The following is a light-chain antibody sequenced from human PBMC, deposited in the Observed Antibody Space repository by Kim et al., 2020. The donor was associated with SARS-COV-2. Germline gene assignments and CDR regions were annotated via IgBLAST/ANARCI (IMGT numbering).Light chain of an antibody. Sequence: SPAERSPLSCTASQSVSSDLAWYQQKPGQPPRLLIYDASTRATGIPARLSGSGSGTEFTLTISSLQSEDFAAYYCQQYNKWPPRYTFGQGTKLEI. CDR3: QQYNKWPPRYT. CDR2: DAS. J-gene: IGKJ2*01. CDR1: QSVSSD. V-gene: IGKV3-15*01.